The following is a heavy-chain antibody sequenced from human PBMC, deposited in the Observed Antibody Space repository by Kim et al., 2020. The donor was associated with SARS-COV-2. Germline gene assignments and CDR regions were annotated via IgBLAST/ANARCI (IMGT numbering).Heavy chain of an antibody. V-gene: IGHV3-7*01. CDR2: IKQDGSEK. Sequence: GGSLRLSCAASGFTFSSYWMSWVRQAPGKGLEWVANIKQDGSEKYYVDSVKGRFTISRDNAKNSLYLQMNSLRAEDTAVYYCARVSEVCSGGSCYSGYFDYWGQGTLVTVSS. CDR1: GFTFSSYW. J-gene: IGHJ4*02. D-gene: IGHD2-15*01. CDR3: ARVSEVCSGGSCYSGYFDY.